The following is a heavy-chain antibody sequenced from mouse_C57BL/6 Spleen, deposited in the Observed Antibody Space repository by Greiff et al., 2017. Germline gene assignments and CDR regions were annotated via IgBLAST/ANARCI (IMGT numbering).Heavy chain of an antibody. D-gene: IGHD2-2*01. J-gene: IGHJ4*01. CDR1: GFTFSSYG. Sequence: EVKLVESGGDLVKPGGSLKLSCAASGFTFSSYGMSWVRQTPDKRLEWVATISSGGSYTYYPDSVKGRFTITRANAKNTLYLQMSSLKSEDTAMYYCARRYVYDDAMDYWGQGTSVTVSS. V-gene: IGHV5-6*02. CDR2: ISSGGSYT. CDR3: ARRYVYDDAMDY.